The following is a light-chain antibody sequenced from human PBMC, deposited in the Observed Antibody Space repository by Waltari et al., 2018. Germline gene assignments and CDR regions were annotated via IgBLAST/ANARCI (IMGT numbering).Light chain of an antibody. Sequence: ELVMTHSPATVSVSPGERATHSCRASHSVRINLPWYQQKHRQAPRIFIYGASTRATSIAARFSSSGSGTEFTLTISSMQYEDFAVSYCQQYNNWPPFTFGPGTKVDIK. J-gene: IGKJ3*01. V-gene: IGKV3-15*01. CDR3: QQYNNWPPFT. CDR1: HSVRIN. CDR2: GAS.